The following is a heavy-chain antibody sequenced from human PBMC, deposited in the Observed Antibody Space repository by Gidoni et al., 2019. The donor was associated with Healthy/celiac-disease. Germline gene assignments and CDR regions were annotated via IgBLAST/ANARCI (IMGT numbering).Heavy chain of an antibody. CDR1: GYSISSGYY. D-gene: IGHD1-20*01. CDR3: ARPYNWNDVAHIDY. CDR2: IYHSGST. Sequence: QVQLQESGPGLVKPSETLSLTCAVSGYSISSGYYWGWIRQPPGKGLEWIGSIYHSGSTYYNPSLKSRVTISVDTSKNQFSLKLSSVTAADTAVYYCARPYNWNDVAHIDYWGQGTLVTVSS. V-gene: IGHV4-38-2*01. J-gene: IGHJ4*02.